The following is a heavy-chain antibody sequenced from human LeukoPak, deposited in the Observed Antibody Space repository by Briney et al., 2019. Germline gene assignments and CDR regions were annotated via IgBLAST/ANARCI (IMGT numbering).Heavy chain of an antibody. Sequence: GGSLRLSCAASGFTFSSYAMHWVRQAPGKGLEWVAVISYDGSNKYCADSVKGRFTISRDNSKNTLYLQMNSLRAEDTAVYYCARGRVVGAPHLWDAFDIWGQGTMVTVSS. D-gene: IGHD1-26*01. CDR1: GFTFSSYA. CDR2: ISYDGSNK. CDR3: ARGRVVGAPHLWDAFDI. V-gene: IGHV3-30*04. J-gene: IGHJ3*02.